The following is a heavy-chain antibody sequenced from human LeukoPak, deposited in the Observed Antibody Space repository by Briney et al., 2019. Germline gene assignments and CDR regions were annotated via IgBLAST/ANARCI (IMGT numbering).Heavy chain of an antibody. CDR1: GYSFTSYW. CDR2: IYPGDSDT. Sequence: GESLKISCKGSGYSFTSYWIGWVRQMPGKGLGWMGIIYPGDSDTRYGPSFQGQVTISADKSISTAYLQWNSLKASDTAIYYCGRGGHCTGGPCYSYFQDWGQGTLVTVSS. D-gene: IGHD2-8*02. V-gene: IGHV5-51*01. CDR3: GRGGHCTGGPCYSYFQD. J-gene: IGHJ1*01.